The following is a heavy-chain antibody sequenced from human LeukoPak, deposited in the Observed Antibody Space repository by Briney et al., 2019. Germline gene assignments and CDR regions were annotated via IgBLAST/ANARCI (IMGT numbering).Heavy chain of an antibody. Sequence: SETLSLTCTVSGGSISSYYWSWIRQPPGKGLEWIGYIYYSGSTNYNPSLKSRVTISVDTSKNPFSLKLSSVTAADTAVYYCARGTAVAGTDYWGQGTLVTVSS. J-gene: IGHJ4*02. D-gene: IGHD6-19*01. CDR2: IYYSGST. CDR1: GGSISSYY. V-gene: IGHV4-59*01. CDR3: ARGTAVAGTDY.